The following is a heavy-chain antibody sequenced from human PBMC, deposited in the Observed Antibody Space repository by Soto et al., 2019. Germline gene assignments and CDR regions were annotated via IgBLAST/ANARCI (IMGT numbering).Heavy chain of an antibody. D-gene: IGHD3-3*01. CDR1: GGSFSGYY. Sequence: QVQLQQWGAGLLKPSETLSLTCAVYGGSFSGYYWSWIRQPPGKGLEWIGEINHSGSTNYNPSLKSRVTISVDTSKNQFSLKLSSVTAADTAVYYCARGVRITIFGVVIMEGYWFDPWGQGTLVTVSS. V-gene: IGHV4-34*01. CDR3: ARGVRITIFGVVIMEGYWFDP. J-gene: IGHJ5*02. CDR2: INHSGST.